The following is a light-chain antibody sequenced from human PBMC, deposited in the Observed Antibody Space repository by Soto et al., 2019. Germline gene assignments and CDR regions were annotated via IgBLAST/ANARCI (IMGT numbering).Light chain of an antibody. Sequence: IQVTQSPSTLSASVGDRVTISCRASQNIDSWLAWYQQKPGKAPKLLIYDASSLESGVPSRFSGSGSGTEFTLTISSLQPDDFATYYCQKYNSYPYSFGPGTKVDIK. CDR2: DAS. J-gene: IGKJ3*01. CDR3: QKYNSYPYS. CDR1: QNIDSW. V-gene: IGKV1-5*01.